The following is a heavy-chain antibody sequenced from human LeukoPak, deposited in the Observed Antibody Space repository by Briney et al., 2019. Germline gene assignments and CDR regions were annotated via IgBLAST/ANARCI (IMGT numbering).Heavy chain of an antibody. D-gene: IGHD4-17*01. Sequence: ASVKVSCKASGYTFTSYGISWVRQAPGQGLECMGWISAYNGNTNYEQKLQGRVTMTTDTSTSTAYMELRSLRSDDTAVYYCARIETEDYGDYEGLSWPLGYWGQGTLVTVSS. CDR1: GYTFTSYG. CDR2: ISAYNGNT. J-gene: IGHJ4*02. CDR3: ARIETEDYGDYEGLSWPLGY. V-gene: IGHV1-18*01.